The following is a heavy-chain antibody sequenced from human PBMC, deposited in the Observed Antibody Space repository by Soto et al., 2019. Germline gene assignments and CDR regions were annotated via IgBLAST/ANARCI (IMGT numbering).Heavy chain of an antibody. D-gene: IGHD3-3*01. J-gene: IGHJ6*03. CDR2: IYYSGST. CDR3: ARHGDYDFWSGYYDRPANYYYMDV. V-gene: IGHV4-39*01. CDR1: GGSISSSSYY. Sequence: SETLSLTCTVSGGSISSSSYYWGWIRQPPGKGLEWIGSIYYSGSTYYNPSLKSRVTISVDTSKNQFSLKLSSVTAADTAVYYCARHGDYDFWSGYYDRPANYYYMDVWGKGTTVTVSS.